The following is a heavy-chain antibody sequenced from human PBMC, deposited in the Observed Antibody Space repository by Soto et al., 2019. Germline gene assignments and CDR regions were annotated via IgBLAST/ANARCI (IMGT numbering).Heavy chain of an antibody. D-gene: IGHD2-21*02. V-gene: IGHV4-59*08. CDR3: ARVVVTDRYDYYYYYMDV. CDR1: GGSISSYY. Sequence: SETLSLTCTVSGGSISSYYWSWIRQPPGKGLEWIGYIYYSGSTNYNPSLKTRVTMSVDTSKKQFSLKLSSVTAADTAVYYCARVVVTDRYDYYYYYMDVWGKGTTVTVSS. J-gene: IGHJ6*03. CDR2: IYYSGST.